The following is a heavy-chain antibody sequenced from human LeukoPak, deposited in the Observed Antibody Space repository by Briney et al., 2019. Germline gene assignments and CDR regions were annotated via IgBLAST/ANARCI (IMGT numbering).Heavy chain of an antibody. CDR3: ARDDGYYDSSGYPPGAFDI. J-gene: IGHJ3*02. D-gene: IGHD3-22*01. V-gene: IGHV5-51*01. CDR2: VYLGDAET. CDR1: GYSFTPYW. Sequence: NPGESLKISCKGSGYSFTPYWIAWVRQMPGKGLEWMGIVYLGDAETRYSPSFQGQVTISADKSISTAYLQWSSLKASDTAMYYCARDDGYYDSSGYPPGAFDIWGQGTMVTVSS.